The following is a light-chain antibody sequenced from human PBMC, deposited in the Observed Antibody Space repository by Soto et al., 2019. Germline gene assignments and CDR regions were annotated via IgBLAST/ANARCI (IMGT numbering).Light chain of an antibody. J-gene: IGKJ4*01. CDR3: QQYNSYPLT. V-gene: IGKV1-5*03. CDR1: QTISSW. CDR2: KAS. Sequence: DIQMSQSPSTLSASLGDRVTITCRASQTISSWLAWYQQKPGQAPKLLIYKASSLESAVPSRFSGSGSGTEFTLTISGLQPDDFASYYCQQYNSYPLTFGGGTKVDIK.